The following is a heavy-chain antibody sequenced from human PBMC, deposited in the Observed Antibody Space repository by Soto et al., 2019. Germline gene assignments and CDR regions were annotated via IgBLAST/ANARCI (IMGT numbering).Heavy chain of an antibody. J-gene: IGHJ5*02. CDR2: IYPSDSTA. V-gene: IGHV5-51*01. Sequence: GESLKISCQGSGYSFTNYWIAWMRQMPGEGLEYMGIIYPSDSTARYSPSFQGQVTFSVDKSISTAYLQWNSLKASDTAMYYCARHGFYGDYSSNYFDPLGQGTLVTVSS. CDR3: ARHGFYGDYSSNYFDP. CDR1: GYSFTNYW. D-gene: IGHD4-17*01.